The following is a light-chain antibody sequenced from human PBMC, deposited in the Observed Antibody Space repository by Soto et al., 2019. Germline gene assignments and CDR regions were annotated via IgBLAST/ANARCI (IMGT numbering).Light chain of an antibody. CDR2: AAS. CDR3: QKYNSVPFT. Sequence: DIQMTQSPSSLSASVGDRVTITCRASQGISNYLAWYQQKPGKIPKLLIYAASTLQSGVPSRFSGSESGTDFTLTISSLQPEDGATYYCQKYNSVPFTFGPGTKVDIK. CDR1: QGISNY. J-gene: IGKJ3*01. V-gene: IGKV1-27*01.